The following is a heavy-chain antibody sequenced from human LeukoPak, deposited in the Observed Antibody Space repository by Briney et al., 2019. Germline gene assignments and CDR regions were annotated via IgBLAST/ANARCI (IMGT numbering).Heavy chain of an antibody. D-gene: IGHD3-16*01. V-gene: IGHV3-30*04. CDR2: ILYDGSNK. Sequence: GGSLRLSCAASGFTLSSYAMHWVRQAPGKGLEWVAVILYDGSNKYYADSVKGRFTISRDNSKNTLYLQMNSLRAEDTAVYFCARGGGLDVWGQGATVTVSS. CDR3: ARGGGLDV. CDR1: GFTLSSYA. J-gene: IGHJ6*02.